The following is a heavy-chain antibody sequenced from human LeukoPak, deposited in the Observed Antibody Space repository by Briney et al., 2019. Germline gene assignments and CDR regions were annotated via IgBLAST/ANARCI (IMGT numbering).Heavy chain of an antibody. V-gene: IGHV4-31*03. CDR1: GASISSVGHY. D-gene: IGHD1-1*01. J-gene: IGHJ4*02. Sequence: SETLSLTCTVSGASISSVGHYWNWLRQRPGKGLEWIGYIFHTGSTYYNPSLKSRVTISVDTSKNQFSLKLSSVTAADTAVYYCARSPGIWNEYGRLEYWGQGALVTVSS. CDR3: ARSPGIWNEYGRLEY. CDR2: IFHTGST.